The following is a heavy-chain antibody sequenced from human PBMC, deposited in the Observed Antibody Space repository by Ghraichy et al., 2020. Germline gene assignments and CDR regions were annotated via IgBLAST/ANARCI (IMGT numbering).Heavy chain of an antibody. V-gene: IGHV3-30*02. CDR2: IRYDGSIK. D-gene: IGHD3-3*01. CDR1: GFTFSYYG. CDR3: AKDRNPYDPTPGTFDY. Sequence: GGSLRLSCAASGFTFSYYGMHCVRQAPGKGLEWVAFIRYDGSIKKYADSVKGRFTISRDNSKNTLFLQMNSLRVEDTAVYYCAKDRNPYDPTPGTFDYWGQGALVTVSS. J-gene: IGHJ4*02.